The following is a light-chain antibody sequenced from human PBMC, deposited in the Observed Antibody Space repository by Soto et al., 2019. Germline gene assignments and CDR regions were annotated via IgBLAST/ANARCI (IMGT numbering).Light chain of an antibody. CDR2: DAS. J-gene: IGKJ5*01. V-gene: IGKV1-33*01. Sequence: DIQMTQSPSSLSASVGDRVTSTCQASQDISNYLNWYQQKLGKAPKLLIYDASNLETGVPSRCSGSGSGTDFTFTISSLQPEDIATYYCQQYSHLINFGQGTRLEIK. CDR1: QDISNY. CDR3: QQYSHLIN.